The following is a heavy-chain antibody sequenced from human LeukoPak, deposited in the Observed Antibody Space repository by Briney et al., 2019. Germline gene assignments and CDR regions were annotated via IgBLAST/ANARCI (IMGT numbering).Heavy chain of an antibody. CDR1: GGTFSSYA. J-gene: IGHJ4*02. D-gene: IGHD3-22*01. CDR3: ARQLLRGTSYFDY. CDR2: IIPILGIA. Sequence: ASVKVSCKASGGTFSSYAISWVRQAPGQGLEWMGRIIPILGIANYAQKFQGRVTITADKSTSTAYMELSSLRSEDTAVYYCARQLLRGTSYFDYWGQGTLVTVSS. V-gene: IGHV1-69*04.